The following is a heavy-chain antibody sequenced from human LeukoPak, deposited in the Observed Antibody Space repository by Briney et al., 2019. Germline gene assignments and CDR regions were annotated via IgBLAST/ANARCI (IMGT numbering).Heavy chain of an antibody. CDR1: GYTFTSYD. CDR2: MNPNSGNT. Sequence: ASVTVSYKASGYTFTSYDISWVRQATGQGLEWMEWMNPNSGNTGYAQKFQGRVTMTRNTSISTAYMELSSLRSEDTAVYYCARGLAKDIVVVVAAFWFDPWGQGTLVTVSS. V-gene: IGHV1-8*01. J-gene: IGHJ5*02. D-gene: IGHD2-15*01. CDR3: ARGLAKDIVVVVAAFWFDP.